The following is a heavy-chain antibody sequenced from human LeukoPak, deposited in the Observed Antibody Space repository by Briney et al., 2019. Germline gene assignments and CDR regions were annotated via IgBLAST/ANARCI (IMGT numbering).Heavy chain of an antibody. D-gene: IGHD3-10*01. V-gene: IGHV1-18*01. Sequence: ASVKVSCKASGYTFTSYGISWVRQAPGQGLEWMGWISAYNGNTNYAQKLQGRVTMTTDTSTSTAYMELRSLRSDDTAVYYCAREILWFGKLFGHWFDPWGQGTLVTVSS. CDR3: AREILWFGKLFGHWFDP. CDR2: ISAYNGNT. J-gene: IGHJ5*02. CDR1: GYTFTSYG.